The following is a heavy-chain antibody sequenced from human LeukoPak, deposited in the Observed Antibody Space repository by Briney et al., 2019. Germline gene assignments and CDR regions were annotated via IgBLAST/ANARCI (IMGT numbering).Heavy chain of an antibody. J-gene: IGHJ4*02. V-gene: IGHV3-23*01. Sequence: AGGSLRLSCAASGFTFSSYAMSWVRQAPGKGLEWVSAISGSGGSTYYADSMKGRFTISRDNSKNTLYLQMNSLRAEDTAVYYCAKGRYSSGWRHFDYWGQGTLVTVSS. CDR1: GFTFSSYA. CDR2: ISGSGGST. CDR3: AKGRYSSGWRHFDY. D-gene: IGHD6-19*01.